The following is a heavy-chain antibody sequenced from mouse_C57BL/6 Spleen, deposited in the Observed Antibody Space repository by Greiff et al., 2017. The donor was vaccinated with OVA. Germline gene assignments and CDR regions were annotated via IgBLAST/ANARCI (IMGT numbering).Heavy chain of an antibody. CDR2: IYPGSGNT. CDR1: GYTFTDYY. D-gene: IGHD1-2*01. CDR3: AKTLIGGGFAY. Sequence: VQLQQSGAELVRPGASVKLSCKASGYTFTDYYINWVKQRPGQGLEWIARIYPGSGNTYYNEKFKGKATLTAEKSSSTAYMQLSSLTSEDSAVYFCAKTLIGGGFAYWGQGTLVTVSA. V-gene: IGHV1-76*01. J-gene: IGHJ3*01.